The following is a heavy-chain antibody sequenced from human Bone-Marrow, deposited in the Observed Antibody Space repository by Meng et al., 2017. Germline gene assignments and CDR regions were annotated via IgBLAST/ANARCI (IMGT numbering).Heavy chain of an antibody. V-gene: IGHV3-23*01. J-gene: IGHJ6*02. Sequence: GESLKISCAVSGFSVSHNYMSWVRQAPGKGLEWVSAISGSGGSTYYADSVKGRFTISRDNSKNTLYLQMNSLRAEDTAVYYCAKEAFGFGGVIVTYYYGMDVWGQGTTVTVSS. CDR2: ISGSGGST. CDR3: AKEAFGFGGVIVTYYYGMDV. D-gene: IGHD3-16*02. CDR1: GFSVSHNY.